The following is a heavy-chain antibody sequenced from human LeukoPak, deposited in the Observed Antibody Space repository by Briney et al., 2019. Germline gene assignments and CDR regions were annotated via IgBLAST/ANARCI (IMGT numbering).Heavy chain of an antibody. V-gene: IGHV3-23*01. J-gene: IGHJ4*02. CDR1: GFPFSSFP. Sequence: GGSLRLSCAASGFPFSSFPMSWVRQAPGKGLEWVSGISSSGSDTYYTDSVKGRFTISRDNSKNTLYLQMNSLRAEDTAVYYCAKRAVAGYFDYWGQGTLVTVSS. CDR3: AKRAVAGYFDY. D-gene: IGHD6-19*01. CDR2: ISSSGSDT.